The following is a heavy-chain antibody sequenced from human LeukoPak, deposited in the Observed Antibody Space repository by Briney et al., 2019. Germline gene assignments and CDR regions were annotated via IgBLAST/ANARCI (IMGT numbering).Heavy chain of an antibody. CDR3: AKDMSQLEPFDY. D-gene: IGHD1-1*01. V-gene: IGHV3-23*01. Sequence: GGSQRLSCAASGFTFSCYAMSWVRQAPGKGLEWVSAISGSGGSTYYADSVKGRFTISRDNSKNTLYLQMNSLRAEDTAVYYCAKDMSQLEPFDYWGQGTLFTVSS. J-gene: IGHJ4*02. CDR2: ISGSGGST. CDR1: GFTFSCYA.